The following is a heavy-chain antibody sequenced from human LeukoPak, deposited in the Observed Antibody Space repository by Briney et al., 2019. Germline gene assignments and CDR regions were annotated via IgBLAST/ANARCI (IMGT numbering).Heavy chain of an antibody. CDR1: GFTFSSYW. D-gene: IGHD6-13*01. CDR2: IKQDGSEK. Sequence: PGGSLRLSCAASGFTFSSYWMSWVRQAPGKGLEWVANIKQDGSEKNYVDSVKGRFTISRDDAKKSLYLQMNSLRAVDTAVYYCARGLLAAAGIDYWGQGALVTVSS. J-gene: IGHJ4*02. V-gene: IGHV3-7*04. CDR3: ARGLLAAAGIDY.